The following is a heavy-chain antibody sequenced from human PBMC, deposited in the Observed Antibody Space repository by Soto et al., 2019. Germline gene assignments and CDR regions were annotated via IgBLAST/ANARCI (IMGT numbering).Heavy chain of an antibody. CDR1: GFTFNNYA. V-gene: IGHV3-23*01. D-gene: IGHD1-26*01. CDR3: AKGWSSGNYHFDY. J-gene: IGHJ4*02. CDR2: VSLSGDST. Sequence: QTGWSLRLSCAASGFTFNNYAMNWVRQAPGKGLEWVSAVSLSGDSTYYTDSVKGRFTVSRDNSKNTLYLQMNSLRAEDTAIYYCAKGWSSGNYHFDYWGQGTLVTVSS.